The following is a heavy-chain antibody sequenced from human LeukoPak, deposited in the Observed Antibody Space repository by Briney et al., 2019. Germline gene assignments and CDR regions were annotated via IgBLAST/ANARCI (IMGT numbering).Heavy chain of an antibody. V-gene: IGHV4-59*08. CDR2: IHHNGAA. J-gene: IGHJ4*02. CDR3: ARFKDFWGDHHNSVGFDF. D-gene: IGHD7-27*01. CDR1: EASITSYY. Sequence: SETLSLTCTVSEASITSYYWSWIRQSPGKRLEWLGYIHHNGAANYNPSLQSRVTTSVAVSKGQFSLRLTSMTATDTALYYCARFKDFWGDHHNSVGFDFWGPGILVTVSS.